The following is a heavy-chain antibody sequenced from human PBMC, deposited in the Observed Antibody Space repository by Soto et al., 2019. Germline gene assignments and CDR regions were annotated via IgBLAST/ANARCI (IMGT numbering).Heavy chain of an antibody. Sequence: SETLSLTCTVSGGSISSYYWSWIRQPPGKGLEWIGYIYYSGSTNYNPSLKSRVTISVDTSKNQFSLKLSSVTAADTAVYYCARYLNGYYSWFDPWGQGTLVTVSS. V-gene: IGHV4-59*01. CDR1: GGSISSYY. CDR2: IYYSGST. CDR3: ARYLNGYYSWFDP. D-gene: IGHD3-3*01. J-gene: IGHJ5*02.